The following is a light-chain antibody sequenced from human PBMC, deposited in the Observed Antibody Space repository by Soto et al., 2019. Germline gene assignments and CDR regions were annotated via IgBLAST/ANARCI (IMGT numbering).Light chain of an antibody. Sequence: QSVLTQPPSMSGAPGQRVTISCTGSSSNIGAGYDVHWYQQLPGTAPKLLIYGNSNRPSGVPDRFSGSKSGTSASLAITGLQAEDEADYYCQSYDSSLSGPWVFGGGTKVTVL. CDR2: GNS. CDR1: SSNIGAGYD. CDR3: QSYDSSLSGPWV. V-gene: IGLV1-40*01. J-gene: IGLJ3*02.